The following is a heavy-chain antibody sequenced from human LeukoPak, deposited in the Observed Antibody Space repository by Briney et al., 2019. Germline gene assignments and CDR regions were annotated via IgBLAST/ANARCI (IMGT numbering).Heavy chain of an antibody. CDR3: ARDRSFSNPAVAGFDP. CDR2: ISSSSSYI. V-gene: IGHV3-21*04. D-gene: IGHD6-19*01. CDR1: GFTFSSYS. Sequence: PGGSLRLSCAASGFTFSSYSMNWVRQAPGKGLEWVSSISSSSSYIYYADSVKGRFTISRDNAKNSLYLQMSSLRAEDTAVYYCARDRSFSNPAVAGFDPWGQGTLVTVSS. J-gene: IGHJ5*02.